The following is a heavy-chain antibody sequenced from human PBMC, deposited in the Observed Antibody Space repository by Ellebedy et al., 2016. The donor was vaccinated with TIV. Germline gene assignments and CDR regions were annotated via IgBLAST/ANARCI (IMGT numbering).Heavy chain of an antibody. J-gene: IGHJ5*02. Sequence: GGSLRLSCAASGFNFRSYWMTWVRQAPGKGLEWVAKIRQEGDEIYYVESVKGRFTISRANAKNSLFLQMKSLRVEDTDVYYCARRASYGDYAVQVNPWFDPWGQGTLVTVSS. CDR2: IRQEGDEI. V-gene: IGHV3-7*01. D-gene: IGHD4-17*01. CDR1: GFNFRSYW. CDR3: ARRASYGDYAVQVNPWFDP.